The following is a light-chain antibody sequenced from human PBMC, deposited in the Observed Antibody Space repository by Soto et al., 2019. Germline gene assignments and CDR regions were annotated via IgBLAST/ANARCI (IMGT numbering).Light chain of an antibody. Sequence: EVVLTQSPGTLSLSPGDRATLSCRASQSISSNYLAWYQLKTGQAPRLLIYDASSRATGIPDRFSGSGSGADFTLTISRLESEDFAVYYCQQYGSSPPWTFGQGTKVEI. CDR2: DAS. J-gene: IGKJ1*01. V-gene: IGKV3-20*01. CDR3: QQYGSSPPWT. CDR1: QSISSNY.